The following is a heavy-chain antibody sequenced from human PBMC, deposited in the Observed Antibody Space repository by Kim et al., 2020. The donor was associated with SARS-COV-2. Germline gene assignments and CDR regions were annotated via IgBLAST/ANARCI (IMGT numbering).Heavy chain of an antibody. CDR3: ARTGYSSSWAHFDY. J-gene: IGHJ4*02. D-gene: IGHD6-13*01. V-gene: IGHV4-4*09. Sequence: PPLKSRDTISVDTSKNQFSRRLSSVTAADTAVYYCARTGYSSSWAHFDYWGQGTLVTVSS.